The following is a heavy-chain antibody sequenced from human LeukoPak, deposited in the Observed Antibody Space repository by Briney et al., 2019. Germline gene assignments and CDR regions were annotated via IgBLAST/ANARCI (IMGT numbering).Heavy chain of an antibody. CDR2: VSQSGST. D-gene: IGHD5-18*01. Sequence: SETLSLTCTVSGYSLRSGYHWAWFRQPPGQGLEWIGSVSQSGSTYDNPSLKSRVTISVDTSKNQFSLKLSSVTAADTAVYYCARDYQGGYGDKTVDYWGQGTLVTVSS. J-gene: IGHJ4*02. CDR3: ARDYQGGYGDKTVDY. V-gene: IGHV4-38-2*02. CDR1: GYSLRSGYH.